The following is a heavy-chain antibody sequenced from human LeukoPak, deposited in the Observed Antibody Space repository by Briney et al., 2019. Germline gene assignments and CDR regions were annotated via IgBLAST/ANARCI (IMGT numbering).Heavy chain of an antibody. V-gene: IGHV3-21*01. D-gene: IGHD1-26*01. Sequence: SGGSLRLSCAASGFTFSSYSMNWVRQAPGKGLEWVSSISSSSSYIYYADSVKGRFTISRDNAKNSLYLQMNSLRAEDTAGYYCARNSGSAPFDYWGQGTLVTVSS. CDR3: ARNSGSAPFDY. CDR1: GFTFSSYS. CDR2: ISSSSSYI. J-gene: IGHJ4*02.